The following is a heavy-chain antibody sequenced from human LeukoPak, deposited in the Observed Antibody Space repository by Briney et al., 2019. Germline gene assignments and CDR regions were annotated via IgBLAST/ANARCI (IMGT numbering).Heavy chain of an antibody. V-gene: IGHV3-30-3*01. J-gene: IGHJ4*02. D-gene: IGHD4-17*01. CDR2: ISYDGSNK. CDR1: GFTFDIYA. CDR3: ARGGDYAY. Sequence: PGGSVRLFCAASGFTFDIYAMLGVRHARGKGLEWVAVISYDGSNKYYAESVKGRFTTSRDNAKNTLCLEMNSLRDEDAAMYYCARGGDYAYWGQGTLVTVSS.